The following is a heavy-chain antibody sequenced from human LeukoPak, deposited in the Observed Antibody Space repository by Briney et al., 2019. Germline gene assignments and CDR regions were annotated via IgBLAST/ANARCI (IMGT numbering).Heavy chain of an antibody. Sequence: ASVKVSCKAPGYPFTSYDINWVRQGTGQGLEWMGWMHPHSGNTDYAEKFRGRVTMTGNSSLSTAYMELTSLTSEDTAVYYCVRGAVDIVATKNWFGPWGQGTLVTVSS. CDR1: GYPFTSYD. CDR2: MHPHSGNT. CDR3: VRGAVDIVATKNWFGP. J-gene: IGHJ5*02. V-gene: IGHV1-8*01. D-gene: IGHD5-12*01.